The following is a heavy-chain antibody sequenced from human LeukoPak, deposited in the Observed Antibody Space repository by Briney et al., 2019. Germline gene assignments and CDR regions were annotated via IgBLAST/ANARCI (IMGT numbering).Heavy chain of an antibody. CDR2: IYYSGST. D-gene: IGHD3-10*01. Sequence: SETLSLTCTVSGVSISSYYWSWVRQPPGKGLEWVGYIYYSGSTNYNPSLKSRVTISVDTSKNQFSLKLSSVTAADTAVYYCARDRGGSGSQDYYYYGMDVWGKGTTVTVSS. J-gene: IGHJ6*04. CDR1: GVSISSYY. V-gene: IGHV4-59*01. CDR3: ARDRGGSGSQDYYYYGMDV.